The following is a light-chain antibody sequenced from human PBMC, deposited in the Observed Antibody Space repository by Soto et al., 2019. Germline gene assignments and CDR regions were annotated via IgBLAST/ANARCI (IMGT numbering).Light chain of an antibody. J-gene: IGKJ1*01. CDR1: QSISSW. CDR3: QQYNSYSWK. CDR2: DAS. Sequence: IQMTHSPSTLSASVGDTVTITCRASQSISSWLAWYQQKPGKAPKLLIYDASSLESGVPSRFSGSGSGTEFTLTISSLQPDDFATYYCQQYNSYSWKFGQGTKVDIK. V-gene: IGKV1-5*01.